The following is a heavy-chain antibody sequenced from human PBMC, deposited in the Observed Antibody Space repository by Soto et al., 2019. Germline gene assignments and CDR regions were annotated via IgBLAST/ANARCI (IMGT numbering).Heavy chain of an antibody. CDR1: GYPFSDNQ. Sequence: ASVKVSCKASGYPFSDNQIHWLRRAPGQGLEWMGRINPKSDDTNYAQKFQGRVTMTRDTSIDTAYLELTGLTSDDTATYYCARKHSLDYIRWGLDPWGQGXLVPVSS. CDR2: INPKSDDT. CDR3: ARKHSLDYIRWGLDP. J-gene: IGHJ5*02. D-gene: IGHD4-4*01. V-gene: IGHV1-2*02.